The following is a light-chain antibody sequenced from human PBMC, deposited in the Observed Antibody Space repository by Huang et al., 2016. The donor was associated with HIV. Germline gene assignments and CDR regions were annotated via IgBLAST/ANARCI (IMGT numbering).Light chain of an antibody. Sequence: DIQMTQSPSSLSASVGDRVTFSCRGSQNISKSLNWYHHKPVKAPKLVIYVSSNLHVGVPSRFSCSGSGTLFTLSIRRLQPEDFGTYFGQQSFSVPRTFGRGTKVE. J-gene: IGKJ1*01. CDR3: QQSFSVPRT. CDR1: QNISKS. CDR2: VSS. V-gene: IGKV1-39*01.